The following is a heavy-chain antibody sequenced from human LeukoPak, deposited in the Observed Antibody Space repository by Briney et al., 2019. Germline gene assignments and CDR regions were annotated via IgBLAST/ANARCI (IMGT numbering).Heavy chain of an antibody. Sequence: SETLSLTCTVSGGSISSGDYYWSWIRQPPGKGLEWIGYIYYSGSTYYNPSLKSRVTISVDTSKNQFSLKLSSVTAADTAVYYCARTKFLEWLQFNWFDPWGRGTLVTVSS. CDR1: GGSISSGDYY. V-gene: IGHV4-30-4*08. J-gene: IGHJ5*02. CDR2: IYYSGST. CDR3: ARTKFLEWLQFNWFDP. D-gene: IGHD3-3*01.